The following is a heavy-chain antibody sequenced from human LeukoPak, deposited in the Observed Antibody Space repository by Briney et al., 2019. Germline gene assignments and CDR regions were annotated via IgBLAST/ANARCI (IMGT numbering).Heavy chain of an antibody. J-gene: IGHJ3*02. CDR2: VNPNSGGT. Sequence: ASVKVSCKASGYTFTGYYMHWVRQAPGQGLEWMGWVNPNSGGTNYAQKFQGRVTMTRDTSISTAYMELSRLRSDDTAVYYCASSSSGPYRDAFDIWGQGTMVTVSS. V-gene: IGHV1-2*02. D-gene: IGHD6-19*01. CDR3: ASSSSGPYRDAFDI. CDR1: GYTFTGYY.